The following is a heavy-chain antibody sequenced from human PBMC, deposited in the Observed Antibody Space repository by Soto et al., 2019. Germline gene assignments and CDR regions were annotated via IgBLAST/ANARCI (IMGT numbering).Heavy chain of an antibody. CDR2: INGYNGNT. D-gene: IGHD1-1*01. V-gene: IGHV1-18*01. J-gene: IGHJ4*02. Sequence: QVQLVQSGAEVKKPGASVKVSCKASGYTFTSYGINWVRQAPGQGLEWMGWINGYNGNTNYAQTGQGRVTMTTDTPTNTAYMALRSLRSDDTAVYFCARSHAANSHFDYWGQGTLVSVSS. CDR1: GYTFTSYG. CDR3: ARSHAANSHFDY.